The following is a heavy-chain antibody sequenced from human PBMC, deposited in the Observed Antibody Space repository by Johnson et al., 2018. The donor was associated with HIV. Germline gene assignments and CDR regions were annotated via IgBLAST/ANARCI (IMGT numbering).Heavy chain of an antibody. CDR1: GFTFSNAW. V-gene: IGHV3-30*03. CDR3: ARYSGAFDI. J-gene: IGHJ3*02. Sequence: VQLVESGGGLVQPGGSLRLSCAASGFTFSNAWMSWVRQAPGKGLEWVAVISYDAKNKYYADSVKGRFTISRDNAKNSLYLQMNSLRAEDTAVYYCARYSGAFDIWGQGTMVTVSS. CDR2: ISYDAKNK. D-gene: IGHD2-21*01.